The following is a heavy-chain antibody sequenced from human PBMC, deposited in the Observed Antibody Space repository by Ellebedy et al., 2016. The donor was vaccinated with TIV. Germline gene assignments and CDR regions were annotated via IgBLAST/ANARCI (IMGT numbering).Heavy chain of an antibody. V-gene: IGHV3-23*01. CDR2: ISDSGGYT. Sequence: PGGSLRLSCSASRFTFSGYAMSWVRQAPGKGLEWVSAISDSGGYTYYADSVKGRSTISRDNSKNTLYLQMNSLRADDTAVYYCAKDSCHNFWNALFDSWGQGTLVTVSS. J-gene: IGHJ4*02. CDR3: AKDSCHNFWNALFDS. CDR1: RFTFSGYA. D-gene: IGHD3-3*01.